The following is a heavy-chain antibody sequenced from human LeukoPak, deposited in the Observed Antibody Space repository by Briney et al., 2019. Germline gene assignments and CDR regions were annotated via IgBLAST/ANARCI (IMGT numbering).Heavy chain of an antibody. V-gene: IGHV1-46*01. CDR3: ARDSLAARYYYYYYMDV. Sequence: EASVKVSCKASGYTFTSYYMHWVRQAPGQGLEWMGIINPSGGSTSYAQKFQGRVTMTRDTSTSTVYMELSSLRSEDTAVYYCARDSLAARYYYYYYMDVWGKGTTVTVSS. J-gene: IGHJ6*03. CDR1: GYTFTSYY. CDR2: INPSGGST. D-gene: IGHD6-6*01.